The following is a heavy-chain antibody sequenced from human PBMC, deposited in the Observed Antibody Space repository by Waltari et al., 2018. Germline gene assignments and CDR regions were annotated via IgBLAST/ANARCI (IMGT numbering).Heavy chain of an antibody. D-gene: IGHD3-3*01. CDR2: ISYDGSNK. Sequence: QVQLVESGGGVVRPGRSLILSCSASGFTFSRYAMPWVRQAPGRGLELVAVISYDGSNKYYADSVKGRFTISRDNSKNTLYLQMNSLRAEDTAVYYCARPITIFGVDQGGVFDPWGQGTLVTVSS. V-gene: IGHV3-30-3*01. CDR3: ARPITIFGVDQGGVFDP. CDR1: GFTFSRYA. J-gene: IGHJ5*02.